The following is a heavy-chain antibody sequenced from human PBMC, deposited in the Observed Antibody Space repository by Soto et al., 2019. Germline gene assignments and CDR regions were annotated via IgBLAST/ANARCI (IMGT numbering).Heavy chain of an antibody. CDR1: GFTFSSYG. Sequence: PGGSLRLSCAASGFTFSSYGMHWVRQAPGKGLEWVAVISSDGTNKYYADSVKGRFTISRDNSKSTLYLHMSSLRTEDTAVYYSARVSVVVPPYYYDHWGQGTLVTVSS. D-gene: IGHD2-15*01. CDR3: ARVSVVVPPYYYDH. CDR2: ISSDGTNK. J-gene: IGHJ4*02. V-gene: IGHV3-30*03.